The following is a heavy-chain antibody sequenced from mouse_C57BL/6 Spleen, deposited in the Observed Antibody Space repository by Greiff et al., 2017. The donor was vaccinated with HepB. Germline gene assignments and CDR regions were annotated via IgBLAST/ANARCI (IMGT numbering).Heavy chain of an antibody. CDR1: GFTFNTYA. D-gene: IGHD2-3*01. CDR2: IRSKSSNYAT. V-gene: IGHV10-3*01. J-gene: IGHJ4*01. CDR3: VRDRDGYYPYAMDY. Sequence: EVQGVESGGGLVQPKGSLKLSCAASGFTFNTYAMHWVRQAPGKGLEWVARIRSKSSNYATYYADSVKDRFTISRDDSQSMLYLQMNNLKTEDTAMYYCVRDRDGYYPYAMDYWGQGTSVTVSS.